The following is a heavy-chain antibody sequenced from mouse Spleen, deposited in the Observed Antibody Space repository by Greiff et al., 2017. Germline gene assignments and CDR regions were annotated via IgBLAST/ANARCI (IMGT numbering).Heavy chain of an antibody. CDR1: GYTFTDYE. CDR3: TRYYGYAWFAY. CDR2: IDPETGGT. Sequence: VKLQESGAELVRPGASVTLSCKASGYTFTDYEMHWVKQTPVHGLEWIGAIDPETGGTAYNQKFKGKAILTADKSSSTAYMELRSLTSEDSAVYYCTRYYGYAWFAYWGQGTLVTVSA. V-gene: IGHV1-15*01. D-gene: IGHD2-2*01. J-gene: IGHJ3*01.